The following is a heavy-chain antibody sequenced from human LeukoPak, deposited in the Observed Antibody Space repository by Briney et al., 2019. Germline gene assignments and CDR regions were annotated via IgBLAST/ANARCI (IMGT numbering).Heavy chain of an antibody. J-gene: IGHJ4*02. CDR1: GFTFGSYG. CDR2: IRYDGSKK. D-gene: IGHD6-25*01. Sequence: GGSLRLSCAASGFTFGSYGMHWVRQAPGKGLEWVALIRYDGSKKYYADSVKGRFTISRDNSKNTLYLQMNSLRGEDTAIYYCAKDPQRNYFDYWGQGTLVTVSS. CDR3: AKDPQRNYFDY. V-gene: IGHV3-30*02.